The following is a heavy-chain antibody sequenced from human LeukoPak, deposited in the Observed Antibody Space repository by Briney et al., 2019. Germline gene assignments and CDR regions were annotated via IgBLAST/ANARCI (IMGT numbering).Heavy chain of an antibody. CDR2: IYYSGST. CDR1: GDSISNNL. D-gene: IGHD4-17*01. J-gene: IGHJ4*02. V-gene: IGHV4-39*01. CDR3: ARHPTVTVIDY. Sequence: KPSETLSLTCSVSGDSISNNLWSWIRQPPGKGLEWIGSIYYSGSTYYNPSLKSRVTISVDTSKNQFSLKLSSVTAADTAVYYCARHPTVTVIDYWGQGTLVTVSS.